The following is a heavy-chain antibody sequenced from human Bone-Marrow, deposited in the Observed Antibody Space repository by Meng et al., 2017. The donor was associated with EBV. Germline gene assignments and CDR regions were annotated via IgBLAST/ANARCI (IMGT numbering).Heavy chain of an antibody. CDR3: AKEISSLSRGSFDS. V-gene: IGHV3-23*01. D-gene: IGHD2-15*01. J-gene: IGHJ4*02. CDR2: ATGSSGRT. CDR1: GFTFSSFA. Sequence: GEVLESGGGLARPGGSLGLSCVASGFTFSSFAMNWVRQAPGKGLQWVSGATGSSGRTYYADSVQGRFTISRDNSKNMPYLQMNSLRAEDTAVYYCAKEISSLSRGSFDSWGQGTLVTVSS.